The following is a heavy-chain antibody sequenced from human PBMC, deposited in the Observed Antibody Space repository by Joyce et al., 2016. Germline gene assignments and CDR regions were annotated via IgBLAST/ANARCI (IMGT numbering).Heavy chain of an antibody. V-gene: IGHV3-30-3*01. CDR3: ARDGSALDYGHYYYYGMDV. J-gene: IGHJ6*02. D-gene: IGHD4-17*01. Sequence: QVQLVESGGGVVPPGRSLRLSCAASGFTFSIYAMHWVRQAPGKGLEWVAVISNDGSNKDYADSVKGRFTISRDNSKNTLYLQMNSLKTEDTAVYYCARDGSALDYGHYYYYGMDVWGQGTTVTVSS. CDR2: ISNDGSNK. CDR1: GFTFSIYA.